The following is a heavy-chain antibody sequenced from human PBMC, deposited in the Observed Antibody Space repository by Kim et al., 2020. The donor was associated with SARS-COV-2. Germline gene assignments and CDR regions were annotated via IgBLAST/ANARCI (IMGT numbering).Heavy chain of an antibody. D-gene: IGHD2-2*01. Sequence: GGSLRLSCAASGFTFSSYAMHWVRQAPGKGLEWVAVISYDGSNKYYADSVKGRFTISRDNSKNTLYLQMNILRAEDTAVYYCARVPLVPVAGYYYGVDV. CDR3: ARVPLVPVAGYYYGVDV. CDR1: GFTFSSYA. V-gene: IGHV3-30-3*01. CDR2: ISYDGSNK. J-gene: IGHJ6*01.